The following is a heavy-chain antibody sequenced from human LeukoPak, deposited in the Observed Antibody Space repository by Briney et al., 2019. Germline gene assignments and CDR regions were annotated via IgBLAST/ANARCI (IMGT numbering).Heavy chain of an antibody. Sequence: PSETLSLTCAVSGYSISSGYYWGWIRQPPGKGLEWIGSIYYSGSTYYNPSLKSRVTISVDTSKNQFSLKLSSVTAADTAVYYCARYKGGAYPFDYWGQGTLVTVSS. V-gene: IGHV4-38-2*01. J-gene: IGHJ4*02. CDR2: IYYSGST. CDR3: ARYKGGAYPFDY. D-gene: IGHD3-16*01. CDR1: GYSISSGYY.